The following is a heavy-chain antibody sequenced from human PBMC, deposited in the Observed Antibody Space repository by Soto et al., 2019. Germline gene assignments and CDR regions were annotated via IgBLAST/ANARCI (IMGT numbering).Heavy chain of an antibody. CDR3: AIPPYDSSGYYHVGDAFDI. V-gene: IGHV5-10-1*01. D-gene: IGHD3-22*01. J-gene: IGHJ3*02. Sequence: PGESLKISCKGSGYSFTSYWISWVRQMPGKGLEWMGRIDPSDSYTNYSPPFQGHVTISADKSISTAYLQWSSLKASDTAMYYCAIPPYDSSGYYHVGDAFDIWGQGTMVTVSS. CDR2: IDPSDSYT. CDR1: GYSFTSYW.